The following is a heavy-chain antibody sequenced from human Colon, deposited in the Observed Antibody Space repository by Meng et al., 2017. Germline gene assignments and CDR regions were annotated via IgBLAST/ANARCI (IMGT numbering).Heavy chain of an antibody. V-gene: IGHV4-30-2*01. Sequence: QLQLQESGSGLVKPSQTLSLTCAVSGGSISSGGYSWSWIRQPPGKGLEWIGYIYHSGSTYYNPSLKSRVTISVDRSKNQFSLKLSSVTAADTAVYYCARSNYYDSSGPGAFDIWGQGTMVTVSS. CDR2: IYHSGST. CDR3: ARSNYYDSSGPGAFDI. D-gene: IGHD3-22*01. CDR1: GGSISSGGYS. J-gene: IGHJ3*02.